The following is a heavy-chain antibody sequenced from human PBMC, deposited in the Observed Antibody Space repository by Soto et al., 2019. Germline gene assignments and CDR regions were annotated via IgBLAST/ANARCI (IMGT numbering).Heavy chain of an antibody. CDR3: ARGGFSGSGTYIQGDY. J-gene: IGHJ4*02. CDR1: GFTFSNYW. Sequence: EVQLVESGGGLVQPGGSLRLSCAASGFTFSNYWMHWVRQVPGKGLVWVSRIKSDGSSLSYADSVKGRFTISRENARNTLYLQMNSLRAEDAAVYYCARGGFSGSGTYIQGDYWGQGTLVTVSA. D-gene: IGHD3-10*01. V-gene: IGHV3-74*01. CDR2: IKSDGSSL.